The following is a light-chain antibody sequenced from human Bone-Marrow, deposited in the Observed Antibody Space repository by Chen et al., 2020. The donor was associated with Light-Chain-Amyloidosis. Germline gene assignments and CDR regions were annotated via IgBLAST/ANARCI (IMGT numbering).Light chain of an antibody. CDR1: SGSIATNY. CDR3: QSYQGSSQGV. CDR2: EDD. J-gene: IGLJ3*02. Sequence: NFMLTQPHSVSESPGKTVIISCTRSSGSIATNYVQWYQQRPGSSPTTVIYEDDQRPSGVPEPFSGSIDRSSNSASLPLSGLKTEDEADYYCQSYQGSSQGVFGGGTKLTVL. V-gene: IGLV6-57*01.